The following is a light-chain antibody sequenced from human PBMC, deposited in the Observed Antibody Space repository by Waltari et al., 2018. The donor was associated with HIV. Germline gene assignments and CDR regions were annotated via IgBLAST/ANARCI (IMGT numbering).Light chain of an antibody. CDR3: ASWDDSLNGPV. J-gene: IGLJ2*01. CDR2: GKN. CDR1: TSNIGRNT. Sequence: QSVLTQPPSASGTPEQRVTISCSGSTSNIGRNTVSWFQQFPGTAPKVIIYGKNQRPSGVPDRCSGSNSGTSASLAISGLQSEDEADYYCASWDDSLNGPVFGGGTKLTVV. V-gene: IGLV1-44*01.